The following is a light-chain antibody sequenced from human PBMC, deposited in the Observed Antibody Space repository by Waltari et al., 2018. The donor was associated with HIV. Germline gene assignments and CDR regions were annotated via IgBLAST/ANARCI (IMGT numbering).Light chain of an antibody. CDR2: DNN. J-gene: IGLJ3*02. V-gene: IGLV1-51*01. CDR1: SSNIRNNY. CDR3: GAWDSGLSAWV. Sequence: HSVLTQPPSVSAAPGQKVTISCSGSSSNIRNNYVSWYQQFPGTAPKLLIYDNNKRPSGIPDRFSGTKSGTSATLGITGLQTGDEAGYYCGAWDSGLSAWVFGGGTKLTVL.